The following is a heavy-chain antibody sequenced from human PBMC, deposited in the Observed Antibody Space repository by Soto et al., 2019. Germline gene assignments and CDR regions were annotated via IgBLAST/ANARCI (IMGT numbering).Heavy chain of an antibody. V-gene: IGHV4-39*01. D-gene: IGHD5-12*01. CDR2: IYYSGST. J-gene: IGHJ6*02. Sequence: QLQLQESGPGLVKPSETLSLTCTVSGGSISSSSYYWGWIRQPPGKGLEWIGSIYYSGSTYYNPSLKSRVTLSVDTSKNQFSLKLSSVTAADTAVYYCATLRAGYSGYDLYYYYYGMDVWGQGTTVTVSS. CDR1: GGSISSSSYY. CDR3: ATLRAGYSGYDLYYYYYGMDV.